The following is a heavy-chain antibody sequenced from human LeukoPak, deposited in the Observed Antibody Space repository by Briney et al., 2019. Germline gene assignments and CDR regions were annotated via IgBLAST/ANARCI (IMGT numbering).Heavy chain of an antibody. Sequence: GSVKVSCKASGYTFTNYAISWVRQAPGQGLEWMGWINPKSGDPIYVQKFQGRVTLTRDTSIDTVYLELSSLKSDDTAVYYCARDPGHDTSNYGGLDFWGQGTLVTVSS. V-gene: IGHV1-2*02. D-gene: IGHD4-11*01. J-gene: IGHJ4*02. CDR1: GYTFTNYA. CDR3: ARDPGHDTSNYGGLDF. CDR2: INPKSGDP.